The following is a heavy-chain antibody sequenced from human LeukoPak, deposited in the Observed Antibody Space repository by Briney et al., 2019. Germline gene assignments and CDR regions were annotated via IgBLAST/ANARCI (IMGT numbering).Heavy chain of an antibody. Sequence: GASVKVSCKASGYTFINYYLHWVRQAPGQGLEWMGWINPNSGGTNYAQKFQGWVTMTRDTSISTAYMELSRLRSDDTAVYYCARSPMWYDSSGYPHGDFDYWGQGTLVTVSS. D-gene: IGHD3-22*01. J-gene: IGHJ4*02. CDR1: GYTFINYY. CDR3: ARSPMWYDSSGYPHGDFDY. V-gene: IGHV1-2*04. CDR2: INPNSGGT.